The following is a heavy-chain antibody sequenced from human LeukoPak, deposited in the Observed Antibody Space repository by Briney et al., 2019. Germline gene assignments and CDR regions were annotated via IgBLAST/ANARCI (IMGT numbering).Heavy chain of an antibody. V-gene: IGHV4-30-2*01. CDR1: GGSISSGSYS. Sequence: SETLSLTCAVSGGSISSGSYSWSWVRQPPGEGLEWVGYIYHSGSTYYNPSLQSRVTISLGRSKNQFSLKLSSMTAADTAVYYCASGNTGYDRDSFDIWGQGTMVTVSS. CDR2: IYHSGST. J-gene: IGHJ3*02. D-gene: IGHD5-12*01. CDR3: ASGNTGYDRDSFDI.